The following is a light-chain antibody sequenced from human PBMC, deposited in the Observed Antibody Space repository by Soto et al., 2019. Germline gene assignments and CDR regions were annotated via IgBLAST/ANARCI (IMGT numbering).Light chain of an antibody. CDR3: FSSAGSYTYV. Sequence: QSVLTQTRSVSGSPGQSVTISCTGSSSDIGNYNFVSWYQLHPGKAPKLMIYDVTKRPSGVPDRFSGSKSGNTASLSISGLQAEDEADYYCFSSAGSYTYVFGTGTRSPS. CDR1: SSDIGNYNF. CDR2: DVT. J-gene: IGLJ1*01. V-gene: IGLV2-11*01.